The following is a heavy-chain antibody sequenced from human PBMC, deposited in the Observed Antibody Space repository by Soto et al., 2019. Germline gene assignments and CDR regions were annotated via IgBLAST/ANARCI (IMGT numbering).Heavy chain of an antibody. D-gene: IGHD3-16*02. CDR1: GYTRPRLS. CDR2: FAPEDREI. J-gene: IGHJ4*02. Sequence: AAVKVSYKISGYTRPRLSVHWVQQSPGKGLEWVGGFAPEDREILFAPKFLGRVTLTEDTSADTAYMELSSLTSEDTAVYFCAATLLPPYEFDLGGVVAGCIDDWGQGSPVTVSS. CDR3: AATLLPPYEFDLGGVVAGCIDD. V-gene: IGHV1-24*01.